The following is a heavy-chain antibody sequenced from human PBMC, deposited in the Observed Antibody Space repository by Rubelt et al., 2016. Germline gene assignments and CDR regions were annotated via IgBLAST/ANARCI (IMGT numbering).Heavy chain of an antibody. CDR3: AISPFRSWVWSDFEY. J-gene: IGHJ4*03. Sequence: GGGLGQPGGSLRLSCAASGFTFSSYALHWVRQAPGKGLEWVAITSYDGITTSYADSVKGRFTISRDKNTDPLYLQMNSLRPEDTAVYYCAISPFRSWVWSDFEYWGQGTLVTVSS. CDR1: GFTFSSYA. D-gene: IGHD2-8*02. V-gene: IGHV3-30*17. CDR2: TSYDGITT.